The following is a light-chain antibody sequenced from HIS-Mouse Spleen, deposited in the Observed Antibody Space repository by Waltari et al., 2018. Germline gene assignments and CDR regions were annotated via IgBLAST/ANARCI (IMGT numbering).Light chain of an antibody. CDR1: ALPKKY. CDR3: YSTDSSGNHRV. V-gene: IGLV3-10*01. CDR2: EES. Sequence: SYELTQPPSVSVSPGQTARNTCSGDALPKKYAYCYQQKSGQAPLLVIYEESKRPSGIPERFSGSSSGTMATLTISGAQVEDEADYYCYSTDSSGNHRVFGGGTKLTVL. J-gene: IGLJ2*01.